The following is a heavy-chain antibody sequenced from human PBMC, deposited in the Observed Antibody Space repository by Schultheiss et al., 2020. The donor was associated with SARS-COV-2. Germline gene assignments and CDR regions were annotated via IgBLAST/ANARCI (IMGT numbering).Heavy chain of an antibody. CDR3: ARDLGQLGRKYFDY. J-gene: IGHJ4*02. V-gene: IGHV3-64*04. Sequence: GGSLRLSCSASGFTFSSYAMHWVRQAPGKGLEYVSAISSNGGSTYYADSVKGRFTISRDNAKNSLYLQMNSLRAEDTAVYYCARDLGQLGRKYFDYWGQGTLVTVSS. CDR2: ISSNGGST. CDR1: GFTFSSYA. D-gene: IGHD6-6*01.